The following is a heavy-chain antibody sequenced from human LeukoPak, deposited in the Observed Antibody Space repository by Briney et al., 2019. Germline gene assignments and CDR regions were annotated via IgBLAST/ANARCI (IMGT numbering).Heavy chain of an antibody. D-gene: IGHD3-9*01. Sequence: SETLSLTCAVYGGSFSGYYWSWIRQPPGKGLDWIGEINHSGSTNYNPSLKSRATISVDTSKNQFSLKLSSVTAADTAVYYCARSGRYFDWLLDYWGQGTLVTVSS. CDR2: INHSGST. CDR3: ARSGRYFDWLLDY. CDR1: GGSFSGYY. J-gene: IGHJ4*02. V-gene: IGHV4-34*01.